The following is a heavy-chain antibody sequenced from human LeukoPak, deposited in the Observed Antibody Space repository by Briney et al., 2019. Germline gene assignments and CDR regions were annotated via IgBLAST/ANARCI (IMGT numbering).Heavy chain of an antibody. CDR2: IIPILGIA. D-gene: IGHD5-18*01. CDR3: ASVDTAMVTLFN. V-gene: IGHV1-69*04. Sequence: EAPVKVSCKASGGTFSSYAISWVRQAPGQGLEWMGRIIPILGIANYAQKFQGRVTITADKSTSTAYMELSSLRSEDTAVYYCASVDTAMVTLFNWGQGTLVTVSS. CDR1: GGTFSSYA. J-gene: IGHJ4*02.